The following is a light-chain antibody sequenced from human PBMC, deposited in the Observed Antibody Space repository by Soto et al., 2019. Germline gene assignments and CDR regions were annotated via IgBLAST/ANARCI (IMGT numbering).Light chain of an antibody. V-gene: IGKV3-11*01. CDR1: QSVSSNY. CDR2: DAS. CDR3: QQRSNWPLT. Sequence: IVMPQSPATLSVSPLERATLSGSSSQSVSSNYLAWYQQKPGQAPRLLIYDASNRATGIPARFSGSGSGTDFTLTISSLEPEDFAVYYCQQRSNWPLTFGGGTKVDIK. J-gene: IGKJ4*01.